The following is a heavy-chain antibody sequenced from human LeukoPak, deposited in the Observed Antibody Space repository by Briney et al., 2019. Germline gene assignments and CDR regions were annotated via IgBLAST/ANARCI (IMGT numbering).Heavy chain of an antibody. J-gene: IGHJ3*02. CDR1: GGSISSGGYY. Sequence: SQTLSLTCTVSGGSISSGGYYWSWIRQPPGKGLEWIGYIYHSGSTYYNPSLKSRVTISVDRSKNQFSLKLSSVTAADTAVYYCAREGRNGLPLHDAFDIWGQGTMVTVSS. D-gene: IGHD1-1*01. CDR2: IYHSGST. CDR3: AREGRNGLPLHDAFDI. V-gene: IGHV4-30-2*01.